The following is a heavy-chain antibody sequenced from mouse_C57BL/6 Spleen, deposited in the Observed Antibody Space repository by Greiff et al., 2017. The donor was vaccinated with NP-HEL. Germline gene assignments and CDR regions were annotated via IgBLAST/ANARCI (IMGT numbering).Heavy chain of an antibody. CDR2: INPSSGYT. CDR3: ARGGGITTAFDY. Sequence: QVQLKQSGAELARPGASVKMSCKASGYTFTSYTMHWVKQRPGQGLEWIGYINPSSGYTKYNQKFKDKATLTADKSSSTAYMQLSSLTSEDSAVYYCARGGGITTAFDYWGQGTTLTVSS. J-gene: IGHJ2*01. CDR1: GYTFTSYT. V-gene: IGHV1-4*01. D-gene: IGHD1-2*01.